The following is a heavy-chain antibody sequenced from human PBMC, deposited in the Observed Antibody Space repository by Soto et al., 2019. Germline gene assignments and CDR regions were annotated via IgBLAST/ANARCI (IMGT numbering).Heavy chain of an antibody. CDR1: GGSISSGGYS. D-gene: IGHD3-10*01. J-gene: IGHJ4*02. V-gene: IGHV4-30-2*01. CDR2: IYHSGST. CDR3: ARLDGSGSYWVY. Sequence: PSETLSLTCAVSGGSISSGGYSWSWIRQPPGKGLEWIGYIYHSGSTYYNPSLKSRVTISVDRSKNQFSLKLSSVTAADTAVYYCARLDGSGSYWVYWGQGTLVTVSS.